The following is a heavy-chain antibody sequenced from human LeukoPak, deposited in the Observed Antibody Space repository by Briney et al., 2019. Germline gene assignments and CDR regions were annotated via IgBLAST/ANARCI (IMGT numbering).Heavy chain of an antibody. CDR2: IYYSGST. J-gene: IGHJ6*03. CDR3: ARSVEGYCRGGSCYSYSYYMDV. D-gene: IGHD2-15*01. V-gene: IGHV4-59*01. CDR1: GGSISSYY. Sequence: SETLSLTCTVSGGSISSYYWSWIRQPPGKGLEWIGYIYYSGSTNYNPSLKSRVTISVDTSKNQFSLKLSSVTAADTAVYYCARSVEGYCRGGSCYSYSYYMDVWGKGTTVTISS.